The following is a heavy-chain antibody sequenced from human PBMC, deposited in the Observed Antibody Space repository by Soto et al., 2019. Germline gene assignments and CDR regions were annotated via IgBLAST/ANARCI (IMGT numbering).Heavy chain of an antibody. CDR1: GFTFEYYA. Sequence: GGSLRLSCAASGFTFEYYAVHWVRQAPGKGLEWVSGISWNSGSIGYADSVKGRFTISRDNAKNSLYLQMNSLRAEDTALYYCARGGTYDFWSGYYPGDYYYYMDVWGKGTTVTVSS. CDR3: ARGGTYDFWSGYYPGDYYYYMDV. J-gene: IGHJ6*03. V-gene: IGHV3-9*01. D-gene: IGHD3-3*01. CDR2: ISWNSGSI.